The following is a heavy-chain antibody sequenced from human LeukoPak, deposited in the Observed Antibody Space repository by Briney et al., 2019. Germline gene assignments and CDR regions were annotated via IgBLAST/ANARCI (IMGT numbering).Heavy chain of an antibody. CDR2: IYYSGST. V-gene: IGHV4-59*01. Sequence: SEALSLTCTVSGGSISSYYWGWIRQPPGKGLEWIGYIYYSGSTNYNPSLKSRVTISVDTSKNQFSLKLSSVTAADTAVYYCARVDAWFGELFSWYFDLWGRGTLVTVSS. D-gene: IGHD3-10*01. J-gene: IGHJ2*01. CDR3: ARVDAWFGELFSWYFDL. CDR1: GGSISSYY.